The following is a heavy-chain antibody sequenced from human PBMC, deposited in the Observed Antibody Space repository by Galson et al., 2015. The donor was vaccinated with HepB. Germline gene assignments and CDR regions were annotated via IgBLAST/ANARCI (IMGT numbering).Heavy chain of an antibody. J-gene: IGHJ4*02. CDR3: ARDPPNGFSSGWDGRSHDY. CDR1: GYTFTDYY. D-gene: IGHD6-19*01. V-gene: IGHV1-2*06. Sequence: SVKVSCKASGYTFTDYYIHWVRQAPGQGLEWMGRINPETGGTTYAQNFQGRVTMTRDTSIRTAYMVLSRLKSDDTAMYYCARDPPNGFSSGWDGRSHDYWGQGTLVTVSS. CDR2: INPETGGT.